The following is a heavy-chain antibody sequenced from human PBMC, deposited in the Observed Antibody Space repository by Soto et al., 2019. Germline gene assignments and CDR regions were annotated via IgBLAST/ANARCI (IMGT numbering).Heavy chain of an antibody. J-gene: IGHJ4*02. CDR3: ASAPPIVDASDY. V-gene: IGHV1-2*02. D-gene: IGHD2-15*01. CDR2: INSNSGGT. CDR1: GYTFTGYY. Sequence: QVQLVQSGAEVKKPGASVKVSCKASGYTFTGYYIHWVRQAPGQGLEWMGWINSNSGGTKYAQKFQGRVTQTRDTSISTAYMELSRLKSDDTAVYYCASAPPIVDASDYWGQGTLVTVST.